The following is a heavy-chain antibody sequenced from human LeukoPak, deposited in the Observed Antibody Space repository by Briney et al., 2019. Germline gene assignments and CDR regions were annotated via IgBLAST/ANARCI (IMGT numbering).Heavy chain of an antibody. Sequence: PGGSLRLSCAASGFTLSSYEMNWVRQAPGKGLEWVSYISSSGSTIYYADSVKGRFTISRDNTESSLYLQMNSLGAEDTAVYYCAREKSSSWTSFDYWGQGTLVTVSS. D-gene: IGHD6-13*01. V-gene: IGHV3-48*03. J-gene: IGHJ4*02. CDR2: ISSSGSTI. CDR3: AREKSSSWTSFDY. CDR1: GFTLSSYE.